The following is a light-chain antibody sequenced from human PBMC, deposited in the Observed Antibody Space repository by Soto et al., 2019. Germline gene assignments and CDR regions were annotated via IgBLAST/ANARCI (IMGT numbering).Light chain of an antibody. V-gene: IGKV1-5*03. J-gene: IGKJ5*01. CDR1: QSINSR. CDR2: KAS. Sequence: DIQMTQSPSTPSASVGDRVTITCRASQSINSRLAWYQQKPGKAPKLLIYKASSLESGVPSRFSGSGSGTEFTLTISSLQPDDFATYYCQQYNSYLYTFGQGTRLEI. CDR3: QQYNSYLYT.